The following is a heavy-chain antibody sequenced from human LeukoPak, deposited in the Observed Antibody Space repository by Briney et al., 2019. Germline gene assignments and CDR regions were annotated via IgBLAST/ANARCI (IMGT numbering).Heavy chain of an antibody. CDR3: AREGGPYRPLDY. V-gene: IGHV4-59*12. Sequence: PSETLSLTCTVSSGSISSDYWSWIRQPPGKGLEWIGYIYYSGSTNYNPSLKSRVTISVDTSKNQFSLKLTSVTAADTAVYYCAREGGPYRPLDYSGQGTLVTVSS. J-gene: IGHJ4*02. CDR1: SGSISSDY. CDR2: IYYSGST. D-gene: IGHD3-16*02.